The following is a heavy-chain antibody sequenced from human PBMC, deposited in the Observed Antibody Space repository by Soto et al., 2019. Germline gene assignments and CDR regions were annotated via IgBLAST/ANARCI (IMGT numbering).Heavy chain of an antibody. J-gene: IGHJ6*02. V-gene: IGHV3-53*01. D-gene: IGHD1-1*01. CDR3: ASNWADYCYYGMDV. Sequence: PGGSLRLSCAASGFTVSSNYMSWVRQAPGKGLEWVSVIYSGGSTYYADSVKGRFTISRDNSKNTLYLRMNSLRAEDTAVYYCASNWADYCYYGMDVWGQGTTVTVYS. CDR1: GFTVSSNY. CDR2: IYSGGST.